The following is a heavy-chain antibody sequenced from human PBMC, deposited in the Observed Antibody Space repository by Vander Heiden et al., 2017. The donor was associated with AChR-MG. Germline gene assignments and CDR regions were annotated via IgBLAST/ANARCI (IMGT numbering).Heavy chain of an antibody. CDR1: GFSLSTSGVG. D-gene: IGHD2-2*02. CDR2: IYWDDDK. V-gene: IGHV2-5*02. CDR3: AHADCSSTSCYTGYYYYGMDV. J-gene: IGHJ6*02. Sequence: QITLKESGPTLVTPTQTLTLTCTFSGFSLSTSGVGLCWIRQPPGKALEWLALIYWDDDKRYSPSLKSRLTITKDTSKNQVVLTMTNMDPVDTATYYCAHADCSSTSCYTGYYYYGMDVWGQGTTVTVSS.